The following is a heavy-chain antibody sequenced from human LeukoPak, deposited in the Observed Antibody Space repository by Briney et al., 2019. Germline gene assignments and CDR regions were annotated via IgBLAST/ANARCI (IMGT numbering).Heavy chain of an antibody. CDR1: GGSISSYY. D-gene: IGHD3-3*01. V-gene: IGHV4-4*09. Sequence: PETLSLTCTVSGGSISSYYWSWIRQPPGKGLEWIGYIYTSGSTNYNPSLKSRVTISVDTSKNQFSLKLSSVTAADTAVYYCARHYTYYDFWSGYYYYYYMDVWGKGTTVTVSS. J-gene: IGHJ6*03. CDR2: IYTSGST. CDR3: ARHYTYYDFWSGYYYYYYMDV.